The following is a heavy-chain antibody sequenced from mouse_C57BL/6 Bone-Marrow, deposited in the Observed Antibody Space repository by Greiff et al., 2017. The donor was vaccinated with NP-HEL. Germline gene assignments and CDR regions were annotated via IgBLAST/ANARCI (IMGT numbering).Heavy chain of an antibody. CDR2: IRNKANNHAT. CDR1: GFTFSDAW. V-gene: IGHV6-6*01. CDR3: TRNYGSIYSFDY. J-gene: IGHJ2*01. Sequence: EVKLVESGGGLVQPGGSMKLSCAASGFTFSDAWMDWVRQSPEKGLEWVAEIRNKANNHATYYAEPVKGRFTFSRDASKSSFYLQMNSLRAEYTGIYYCTRNYGSIYSFDYWGQGTTLTVSS. D-gene: IGHD1-1*01.